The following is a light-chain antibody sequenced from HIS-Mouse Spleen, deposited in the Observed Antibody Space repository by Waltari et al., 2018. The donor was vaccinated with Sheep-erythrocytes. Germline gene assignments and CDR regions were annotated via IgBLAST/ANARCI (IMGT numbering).Light chain of an antibody. Sequence: SSELTHDPAVSVALGQTVRITCPGDILRSSYSIWYQQKPGQAPVLVIYGKNNRPSGIPDRFSGSSSGNTASLTITGAQAEDEADYYCNSRDSSGNHRVVFGGGTKLTVL. V-gene: IGLV3-19*01. CDR3: NSRDSSGNHRVV. CDR1: ILRSSY. J-gene: IGLJ2*01. CDR2: GKN.